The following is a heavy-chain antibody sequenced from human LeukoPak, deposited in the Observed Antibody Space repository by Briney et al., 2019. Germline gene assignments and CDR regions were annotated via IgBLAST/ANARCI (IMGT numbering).Heavy chain of an antibody. J-gene: IGHJ3*02. V-gene: IGHV4-59*01. CDR2: IYYSGST. D-gene: IGHD3-22*01. Sequence: PSETLSLTCTVSGGSISSYYWSWIRQPPGKGLEWIGYIYYSGSTNYNPSLKSRVTISVDTSKNQFSLKLSSVTAAYTAVYYCARDATRPYYYDSSGSIAFDIWGQGTMVTVSS. CDR3: ARDATRPYYYDSSGSIAFDI. CDR1: GGSISSYY.